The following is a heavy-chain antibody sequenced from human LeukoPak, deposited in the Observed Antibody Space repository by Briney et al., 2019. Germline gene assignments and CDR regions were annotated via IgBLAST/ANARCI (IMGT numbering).Heavy chain of an antibody. CDR3: VRHYGP. D-gene: IGHD3-10*01. J-gene: IGHJ4*02. V-gene: IGHV4-39*01. Sequence: SETLSLTCTVSGGSISGSSYYWGWIRQPPGKGLEWIGSIYYSGSTYYNPSLKSRVTISVDTSKNQFSLKLNSVTATDTAVYYCVRHYGPWGRGTLVTVSS. CDR1: GGSISGSSYY. CDR2: IYYSGST.